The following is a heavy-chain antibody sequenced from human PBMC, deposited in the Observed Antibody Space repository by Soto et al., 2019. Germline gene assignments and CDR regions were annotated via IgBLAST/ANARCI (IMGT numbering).Heavy chain of an antibody. D-gene: IGHD2-8*01. Sequence: SVKVSCKASGGTFSSYTISWVRQAPGQGLEWMGRIIPILGIANYAQKFQGRVTITADKSTSTAYMELSSLRSEDTAVYYCARDPTPYAHFDYWGHGTLVTVSS. V-gene: IGHV1-69*04. CDR2: IIPILGIA. CDR1: GGTFSSYT. J-gene: IGHJ4*01. CDR3: ARDPTPYAHFDY.